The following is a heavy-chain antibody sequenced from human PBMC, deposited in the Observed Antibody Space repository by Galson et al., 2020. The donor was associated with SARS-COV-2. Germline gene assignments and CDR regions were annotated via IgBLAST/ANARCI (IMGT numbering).Heavy chain of an antibody. CDR2: ISYDGSNK. CDR3: AREAYCGGDCYASYDY. Sequence: GESLKISCAASGFTFSSYAMHWVRQAPGKGLEWVAVISYDGSNKYYADSVKGRFTISRDNSKNTLYLQMNSLRAEDTAVYYCAREAYCGGDCYASYDYWGQGTLVTVSS. J-gene: IGHJ4*02. D-gene: IGHD2-21*02. V-gene: IGHV3-30*04. CDR1: GFTFSSYA.